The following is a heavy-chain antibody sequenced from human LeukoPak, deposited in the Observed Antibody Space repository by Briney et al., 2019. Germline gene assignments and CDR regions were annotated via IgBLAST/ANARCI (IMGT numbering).Heavy chain of an antibody. CDR2: IYYSGTT. Sequence: SETLSLTCTVSGGAISSSSYYWGWLRQPPGKGLEWIGSIYYSGTTHYNPSLRSRVTISVDTSKNQFSLRLSSVTAAGTAVYYCARHSPSVTSIDYWGHGTLVTDSS. V-gene: IGHV4-39*01. CDR1: GGAISSSSYY. D-gene: IGHD4-17*01. CDR3: ARHSPSVTSIDY. J-gene: IGHJ4*01.